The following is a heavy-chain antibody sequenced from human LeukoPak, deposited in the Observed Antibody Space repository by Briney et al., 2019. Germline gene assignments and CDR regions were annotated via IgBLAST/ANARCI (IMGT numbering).Heavy chain of an antibody. D-gene: IGHD5-12*01. CDR3: AKDSPPTSEWLPDY. CDR2: IRHDGSKK. Sequence: AGGSXRLSCVGSGFIFRSYGMHWVRQAPGKGLEWVAFIRHDGSKKFYADSVKGRFTISRDNSQNTLYLQVDSLRVDDTAVYYCAKDSPPTSEWLPDYWGQGTLVTISS. V-gene: IGHV3-30*02. CDR1: GFIFRSYG. J-gene: IGHJ4*02.